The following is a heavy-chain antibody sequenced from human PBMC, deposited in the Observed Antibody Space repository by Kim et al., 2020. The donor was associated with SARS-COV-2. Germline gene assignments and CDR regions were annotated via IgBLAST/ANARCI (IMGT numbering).Heavy chain of an antibody. D-gene: IGHD6-19*01. CDR3: AREPPSAPLDY. J-gene: IGHJ4*02. Sequence: SETLSLTCTVSGGSISSSSYYWGWIRQPPGKGLEWIGSIYYSGSTYYNPSLKSRVTISVDTSKNQFSLKLSSVTAADTAVYYCAREPPSAPLDYWGQGTLVTVSS. V-gene: IGHV4-39*07. CDR2: IYYSGST. CDR1: GGSISSSSYY.